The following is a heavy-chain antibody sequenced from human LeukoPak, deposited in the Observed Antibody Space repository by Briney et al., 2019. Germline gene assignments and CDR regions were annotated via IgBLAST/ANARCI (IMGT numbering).Heavy chain of an antibody. D-gene: IGHD2-15*01. CDR2: ISSSGSTI. J-gene: IGHJ4*02. Sequence: GGSLRLSCAASGFTFSSYEMNWVRQAPGKGLEWVSYISSSGSTIYYADSVKGRFTISRDNSKNTLCLQMNSLRAEDTAVYYCAKVDGGYCSGGSCYSGYYFDYWGQGTLVTVSS. CDR3: AKVDGGYCSGGSCYSGYYFDY. CDR1: GFTFSSYE. V-gene: IGHV3-48*03.